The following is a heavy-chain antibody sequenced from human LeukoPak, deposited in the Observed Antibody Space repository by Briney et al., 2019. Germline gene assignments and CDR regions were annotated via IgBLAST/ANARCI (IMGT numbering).Heavy chain of an antibody. CDR2: TYYRSKWYN. CDR3: ARGAPEDAVVNPPPYYFDY. Sequence: SQTLSLTRAISGDSVSSNSAAWNWIRQSPSRGLEWLGRTYYRSKWYNDYAVSVKSRITINPDTSKNQFSLQLNSVTAADTAVYYCARGAPEDAVVNPPPYYFDYWGQGTLVTVSS. D-gene: IGHD3-22*01. J-gene: IGHJ4*02. V-gene: IGHV6-1*01. CDR1: GDSVSSNSAA.